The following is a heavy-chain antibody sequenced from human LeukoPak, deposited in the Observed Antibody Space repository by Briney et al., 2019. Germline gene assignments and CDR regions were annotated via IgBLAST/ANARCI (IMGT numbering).Heavy chain of an antibody. CDR3: ARGASSGYRIDY. V-gene: IGHV3-21*01. Sequence: GGSLRFSCAASGFTFSSYSMNWVRQAPGKGLEWVSSISSSSSYIYYADSVKGRFTISRDNAKNTLYLQMNSLRGEDTAVYYCARGASSGYRIDYWGQGTLVTVSS. J-gene: IGHJ4*02. CDR2: ISSSSSYI. CDR1: GFTFSSYS. D-gene: IGHD3-10*01.